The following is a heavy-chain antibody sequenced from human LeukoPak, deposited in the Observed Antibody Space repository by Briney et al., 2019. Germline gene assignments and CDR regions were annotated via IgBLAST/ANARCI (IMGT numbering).Heavy chain of an antibody. CDR2: INPNNGGT. Sequence: ASVKVSCKASGYTFTDYYMHWVRQAPGQGLEWMGWINPNNGGTSYAQKFQGRVTMTRDTSITTSYMELPSLTSDDTAVYYCARGYSSPVPNFDYWGQETLVTVSS. CDR3: ARGYSSPVPNFDY. CDR1: GYTFTDYY. V-gene: IGHV1-2*02. D-gene: IGHD6-13*01. J-gene: IGHJ4*02.